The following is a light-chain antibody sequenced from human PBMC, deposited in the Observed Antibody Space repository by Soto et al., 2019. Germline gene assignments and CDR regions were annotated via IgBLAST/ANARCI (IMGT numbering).Light chain of an antibody. J-gene: IGLJ2*01. CDR2: DTR. CDR1: TGAVTSGHY. Sequence: QAVVTQEPSLTVSPGGTVTLTCGSSTGAVTSGHYPYWFQQKPGQAPRTLIYDTRNKHSWTPARFSGSLLGGKAALTLSGAQPEDEAEYYCLLSYSGAQVVFGGGTKLTVL. CDR3: LLSYSGAQVV. V-gene: IGLV7-46*01.